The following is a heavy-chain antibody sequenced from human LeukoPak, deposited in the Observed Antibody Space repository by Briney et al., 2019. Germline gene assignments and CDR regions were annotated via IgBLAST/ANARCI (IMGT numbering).Heavy chain of an antibody. CDR3: ARVRYYGSGSDYYFDY. CDR1: GYTFTSYG. V-gene: IGHV1-18*04. D-gene: IGHD3-10*01. CDR2: ISAYNGNT. J-gene: IGHJ4*02. Sequence: ASVKVSSKASGYTFTSYGISWVRQAPGQGLEWMGWISAYNGNTNYAQKLQGRVTMTTDTSTSTAYMELRSLRSDDTAVYYCARVRYYGSGSDYYFDYWGQGTLVTVSS.